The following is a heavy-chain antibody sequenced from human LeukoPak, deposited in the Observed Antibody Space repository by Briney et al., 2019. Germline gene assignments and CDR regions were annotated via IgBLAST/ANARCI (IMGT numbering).Heavy chain of an antibody. V-gene: IGHV4-34*01. Sequence: SETLSLTCAVYGGSFSGYYWSWIRQPPGKGLEWIGEINHSGSTNYNPSLKSRVTISVDTSKNQFSLKLSSVTAADTAVYYCARGHYVWGSYRYTYFDYWGQGTLVTVSS. CDR2: INHSGST. CDR1: GGSFSGYY. J-gene: IGHJ4*02. D-gene: IGHD3-16*02. CDR3: ARGHYVWGSYRYTYFDY.